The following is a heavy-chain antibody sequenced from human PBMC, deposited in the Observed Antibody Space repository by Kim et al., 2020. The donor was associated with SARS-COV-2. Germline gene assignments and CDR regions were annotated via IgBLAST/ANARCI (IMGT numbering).Heavy chain of an antibody. D-gene: IGHD3-3*01. CDR3: AKDTGFLEWLSQQDYYYYGMDV. J-gene: IGHJ6*02. V-gene: IGHV3-33*06. Sequence: GGSLRLSCAASGFTFSSYGMHWVRQAPGKGLEWVAVIWYDGSNKYYADSVKGRFTISRDNSKNTLYLQMNSLRAEDTAVYYCAKDTGFLEWLSQQDYYYYGMDVWGQGTTVTVSS. CDR1: GFTFSSYG. CDR2: IWYDGSNK.